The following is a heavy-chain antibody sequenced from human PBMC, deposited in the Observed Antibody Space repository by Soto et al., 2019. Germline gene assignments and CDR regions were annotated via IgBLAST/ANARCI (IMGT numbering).Heavy chain of an antibody. Sequence: ESGGGLIQPGGSLRLSCAAAGFTVSSNYMTWVRQAPGKGLEWVSVIYSGGSTNYADSVKDRFTISRDNSKNTLYLQMNSLRVEDTAVYYCARGFNWLDYWGQGTLVTVSS. D-gene: IGHD1-20*01. CDR3: ARGFNWLDY. J-gene: IGHJ4*02. CDR2: IYSGGST. V-gene: IGHV3-53*01. CDR1: GFTVSSNY.